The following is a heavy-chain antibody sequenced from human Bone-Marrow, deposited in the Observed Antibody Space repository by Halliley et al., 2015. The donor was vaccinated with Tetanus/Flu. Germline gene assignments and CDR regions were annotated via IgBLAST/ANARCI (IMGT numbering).Heavy chain of an antibody. J-gene: IGHJ5*02. CDR3: AGYGWPSEKGVGGGALWWFAP. CDR2: IHHSGSA. D-gene: IGHD1-26*01. CDR1: GESFSRYY. Sequence: TLSLTCAVYGESFSRYYWAWVRQPPGKGLEWVGEIHHSGSAKYNPSLESRVTISLDTSRNQFSLKLTSVIAEDTAFYYCAGYGWPSEKGVGGGALWWFAPRGQGAQV. V-gene: IGHV4-34*01.